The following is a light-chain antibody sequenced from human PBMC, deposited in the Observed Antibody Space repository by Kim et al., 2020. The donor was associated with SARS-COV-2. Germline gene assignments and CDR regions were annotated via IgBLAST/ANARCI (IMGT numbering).Light chain of an antibody. CDR1: QSISSF. CDR2: KAS. J-gene: IGKJ1*01. Sequence: SVGDRVTITCRASQSISSFLAWYQQKPGKAPNLLIYKASTLESGVPSRFSGSGSGTAFTLTISSLQTDDFATYYCQQYDNLPPWTFGQGTKVDIK. CDR3: QQYDNLPPWT. V-gene: IGKV1-5*03.